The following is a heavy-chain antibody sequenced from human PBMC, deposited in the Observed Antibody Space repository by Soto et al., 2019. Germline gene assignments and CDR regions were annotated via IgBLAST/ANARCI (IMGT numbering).Heavy chain of an antibody. CDR1: GYTFTSYG. CDR2: ISAYNGNT. D-gene: IGHD5-18*01. J-gene: IGHJ6*02. Sequence: ASVKVSCKASGYTFTSYGISWVRQAPGQGLEWMGWISAYNGNTNYAQKLQGRVTMTTDKSTSTAYMELRSLRSDDTAVYYCARGGFSLKRFRYYYGMDVWGQGTTVTVSS. CDR3: ARGGFSLKRFRYYYGMDV. V-gene: IGHV1-18*01.